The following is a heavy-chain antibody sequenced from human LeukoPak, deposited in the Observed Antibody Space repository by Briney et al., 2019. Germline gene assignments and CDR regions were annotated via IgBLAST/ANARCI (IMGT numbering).Heavy chain of an antibody. D-gene: IGHD1-26*01. J-gene: IGHJ4*02. CDR1: GFTLSSYA. CDR3: ARREEERLRPVGSFDY. Sequence: GRSLRLSCAASGFTLSSYAMHWVRQAPGKGLEWVAVISYDGSNKYYADSVKGRFTISRDNSKNTLYLQMNSLRAEDTAVYYCARREEERLRPVGSFDYWGQGTLVTVSS. CDR2: ISYDGSNK. V-gene: IGHV3-30-3*01.